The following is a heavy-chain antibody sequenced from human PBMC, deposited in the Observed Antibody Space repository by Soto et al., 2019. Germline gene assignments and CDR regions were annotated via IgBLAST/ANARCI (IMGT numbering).Heavy chain of an antibody. V-gene: IGHV5-51*01. Sequence: GESLKISCKGSGYSFTSYWIGWVRQMPGKGLEWMGIIYPGDSDTRYSPSFQGQVTISADKFISTAYLQWSSLKASDTAMYYCASTPYSSSWYWRFPYYGMDVWGQGTTVTVSS. D-gene: IGHD6-13*01. CDR1: GYSFTSYW. CDR3: ASTPYSSSWYWRFPYYGMDV. J-gene: IGHJ6*02. CDR2: IYPGDSDT.